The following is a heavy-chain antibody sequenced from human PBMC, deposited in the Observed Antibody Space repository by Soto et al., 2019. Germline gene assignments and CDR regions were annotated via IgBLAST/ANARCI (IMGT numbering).Heavy chain of an antibody. V-gene: IGHV3-13*01. CDR1: GFTFNNYD. J-gene: IGHJ6*02. CDR3: ARGVLGPGDYYYGMDV. Sequence: EVQLVESGGRLVQPGGSLRLSCAASGFTFNNYDMHWVRQATGRGLEWVSAIGAAGDTYYPGSVDGRFTISRENAKNSLYLQMNGLRAGDTAIYYCARGVLGPGDYYYGMDVWGQGTTITVSS. CDR2: IGAAGDT. D-gene: IGHD2-8*02.